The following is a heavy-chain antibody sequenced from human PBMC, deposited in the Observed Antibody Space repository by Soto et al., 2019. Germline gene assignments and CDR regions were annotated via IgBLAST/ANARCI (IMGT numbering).Heavy chain of an antibody. CDR3: AIKDYDSGGSDS. J-gene: IGHJ4*02. D-gene: IGHD3-16*01. V-gene: IGHV3-9*01. Sequence: EVQLVESGGGLVLPGRSLTLSCVASGFNFQNYAMQWVRQVPGKGLEWVSGINWSTGTTGYADTVKGRFLLSRDNARNSLYLEMKSLRVEDTDFYYCAIKDYDSGGSDSWGPGTLVTVSS. CDR2: INWSTGTT. CDR1: GFNFQNYA.